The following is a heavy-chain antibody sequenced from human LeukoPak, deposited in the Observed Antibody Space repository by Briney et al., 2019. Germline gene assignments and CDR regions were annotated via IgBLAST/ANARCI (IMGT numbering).Heavy chain of an antibody. V-gene: IGHV3-23*01. J-gene: IGHJ4*02. CDR3: AKPVGGSWYVFDY. D-gene: IGHD6-13*01. CDR2: INGAGVTT. Sequence: GGSLRLSCAASGFSFSSYAMSWVRQAPGKGLEWVSVINGAGVTTYYADSVKGRFTISRDNSQNTVYLQMNSLRADDTAEYYCAKPVGGSWYVFDYWGQGTLVTVSS. CDR1: GFSFSSYA.